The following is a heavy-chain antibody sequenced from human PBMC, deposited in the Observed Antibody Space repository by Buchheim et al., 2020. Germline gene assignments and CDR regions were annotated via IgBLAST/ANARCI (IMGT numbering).Heavy chain of an antibody. CDR3: ARGFKVVTMIVVVTVGEYGMDV. D-gene: IGHD3-22*01. V-gene: IGHV1-8*01. J-gene: IGHJ6*02. Sequence: QVQLVQSGAEVKKPGASVKVSCKASGYTFTRXDINWVRQATGQGLEWMGWMNHNSGNTGYAQKFPGRVXMTRNTSIRTAYMELGSLRSEDTAVYYCARGFKVVTMIVVVTVGEYGMDVWGQGTT. CDR2: MNHNSGNT. CDR1: GYTFTRXD.